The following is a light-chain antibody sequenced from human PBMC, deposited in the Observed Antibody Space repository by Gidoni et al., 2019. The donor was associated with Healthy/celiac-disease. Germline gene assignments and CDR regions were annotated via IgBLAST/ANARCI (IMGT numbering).Light chain of an antibody. Sequence: EIVMTQSPATLSVSPGERATLSCRASQSVSSNSAWYQQNPGQAPRLLSYGASTRATGIPARFSGSVSGTEFTLTISSLQSEDFAVYSCQQYNNWPSTFGQGTKLEI. CDR3: QQYNNWPST. J-gene: IGKJ2*01. V-gene: IGKV3-15*01. CDR1: QSVSSN. CDR2: GAS.